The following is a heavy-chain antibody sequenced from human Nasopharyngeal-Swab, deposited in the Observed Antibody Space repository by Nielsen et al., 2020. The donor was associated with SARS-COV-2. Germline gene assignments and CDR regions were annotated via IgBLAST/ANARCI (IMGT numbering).Heavy chain of an antibody. D-gene: IGHD6-13*01. J-gene: IGHJ6*02. CDR1: GFTFSSYG. Sequence: GESLKIFCAASGFTFSSYGMHWVRQAPGKGLEWVAVIWYDGSNKYYADSVKGRFTISRDNSKNTLYLQMNSLRAEDTAVYYCARGFVYSSSWYGYYYGMDVWGQGTTVTVSS. CDR2: IWYDGSNK. CDR3: ARGFVYSSSWYGYYYGMDV. V-gene: IGHV3-33*01.